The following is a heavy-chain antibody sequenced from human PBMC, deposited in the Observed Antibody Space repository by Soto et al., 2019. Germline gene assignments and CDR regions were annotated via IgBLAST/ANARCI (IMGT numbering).Heavy chain of an antibody. J-gene: IGHJ4*02. CDR3: ARDLQEGDIVVVPAASFDY. Sequence: ASVKVSCKASGYTFTSYGISWVRQAPGQGLEWMGWISAYNGNTNYAQKLQGRVTMTTDTSTSTAYMELRSLRSDDTAVYYCARDLQEGDIVVVPAASFDYWGQGTLVTVSS. CDR1: GYTFTSYG. D-gene: IGHD2-2*01. CDR2: ISAYNGNT. V-gene: IGHV1-18*01.